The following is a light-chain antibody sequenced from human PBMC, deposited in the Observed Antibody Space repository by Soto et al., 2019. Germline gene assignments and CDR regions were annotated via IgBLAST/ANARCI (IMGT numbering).Light chain of an antibody. Sequence: QSALTQPPSASGSPGQSVTISCTGTSRDVGGYDYVSWYQQHPGKAPKLLIYEVNKRPSGVPDRFSGSKSGNTASLTVSGLQADDEADYYCSSYTGVEVVLFGGGTKLTVL. CDR3: SSYTGVEVVL. CDR1: SRDVGGYDY. CDR2: EVN. J-gene: IGLJ2*01. V-gene: IGLV2-8*01.